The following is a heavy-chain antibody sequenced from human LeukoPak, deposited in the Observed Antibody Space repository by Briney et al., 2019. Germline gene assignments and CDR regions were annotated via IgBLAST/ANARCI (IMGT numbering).Heavy chain of an antibody. J-gene: IGHJ4*02. CDR1: GFTFSNAW. Sequence: PGGSLRLSCAASGFTFSNAWMSWVRQAPGKGLEWVGRIKSKTDGGTTDYAAPVKGRFTISRDDSKNTLYLQMNSLKTEDTAVYYCTTDLTYYYDSSGXYXFDYWGQGTLVTVSS. CDR3: TTDLTYYYDSSGXYXFDY. D-gene: IGHD3-22*01. V-gene: IGHV3-15*01. CDR2: IKSKTDGGTT.